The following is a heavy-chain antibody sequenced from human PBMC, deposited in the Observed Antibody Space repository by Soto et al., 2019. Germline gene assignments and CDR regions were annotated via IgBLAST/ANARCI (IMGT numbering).Heavy chain of an antibody. J-gene: IGHJ4*01. D-gene: IGHD2-2*01. CDR3: VRKYPGTRPFDY. CDR2: ITSRGTDI. V-gene: IGHV3-9*01. Sequence: GGSLRLSCAASRFFFGDYAFHWVRQAPGKCLEWVAGITSRGTDIAYADSVKGRFIISIDNAMNVLHLQMNSLRVEDTALYYCVRKYPGTRPFDYWGQGTLVTVSS. CDR1: RFFFGDYA.